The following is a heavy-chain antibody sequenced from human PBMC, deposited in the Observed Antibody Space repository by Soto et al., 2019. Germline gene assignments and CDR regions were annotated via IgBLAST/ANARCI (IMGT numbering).Heavy chain of an antibody. Sequence: QVQLVQSGAEVKKPGASVKVSCKASGYTFTDYGVRWVRQAPGQGLEWMGWINTYNGKTNYAPKVQARVTMTTDTSTTTAYMELRSLKSDDTAVYYCARDQYAVGGDFWGQGTLGTVS. CDR3: ARDQYAVGGDF. CDR2: INTYNGKT. J-gene: IGHJ4*02. V-gene: IGHV1-18*01. CDR1: GYTFTDYG. D-gene: IGHD2-15*01.